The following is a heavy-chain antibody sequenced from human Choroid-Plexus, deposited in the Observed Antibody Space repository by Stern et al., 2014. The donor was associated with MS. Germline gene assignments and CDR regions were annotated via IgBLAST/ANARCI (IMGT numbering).Heavy chain of an antibody. J-gene: IGHJ6*02. V-gene: IGHV4-61*01. Sequence: QVQLQESGPGLVKPSETLSLTCSVSGGSVTSGPFYWTWIRQPPGKGLEXIGYFYPVGSVNYNPSLKSRVTVSADPSKNQFSRKLSSVTAADTAVYYCARERRRTAVNGPRPPYGMDVWGQGATVIVSS. CDR3: ARERRRTAVNGPRPPYGMDV. D-gene: IGHD4-23*01. CDR2: FYPVGSV. CDR1: GGSVTSGPFY.